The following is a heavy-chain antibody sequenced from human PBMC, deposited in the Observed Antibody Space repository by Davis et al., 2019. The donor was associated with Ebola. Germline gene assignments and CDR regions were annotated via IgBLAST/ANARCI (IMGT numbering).Heavy chain of an antibody. D-gene: IGHD3-16*01. CDR1: GGSISSSSYF. J-gene: IGHJ5*02. CDR2: IYYGGRT. V-gene: IGHV4-39*01. Sequence: PSETLSLTCSVSGGSISSSSYFWGWIRQPPGKGLEWIGTIYYGGRTQYNPSLRGRLTISMDTSKNELSLRLTSVTAADTSVYYCARHVGHITEIHHWGQGALVTVSS. CDR3: ARHVGHITEIHH.